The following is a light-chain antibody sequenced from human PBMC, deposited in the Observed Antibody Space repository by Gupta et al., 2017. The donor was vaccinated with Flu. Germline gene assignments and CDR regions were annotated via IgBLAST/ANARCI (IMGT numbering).Light chain of an antibody. CDR2: DAA. J-gene: IGKJ4*01. CDR3: QQRYNWPPLN. Sequence: EAVLTQSPATLSLLPGERVTLSCRASQSVSTYLAWYQQRPGQAPRLLIYDAANRATGTPARLSGRGSGTDFTLTIASREPEDFAVSYCQQRYNWPPLNLGGGTKVEIK. CDR1: QSVSTY. V-gene: IGKV3-11*01.